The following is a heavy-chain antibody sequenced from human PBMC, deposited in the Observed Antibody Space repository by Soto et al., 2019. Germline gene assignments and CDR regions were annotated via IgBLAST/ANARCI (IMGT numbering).Heavy chain of an antibody. V-gene: IGHV3-23*01. CDR1: GFTFSSYA. D-gene: IGHD2-15*01. CDR3: AKDPDCSGGSCYFGIPSAFDI. Sequence: EVQLLESGGGLVQPGGSLRLSCAASGFTFSSYAMSWVRQAPGKGLEWVSAISGSGGSTYYADSVKGRFTISRDNSNNPLYLQMNSLRAEDTAVYYCAKDPDCSGGSCYFGIPSAFDIWGQGTMVTVSS. CDR2: ISGSGGST. J-gene: IGHJ3*02.